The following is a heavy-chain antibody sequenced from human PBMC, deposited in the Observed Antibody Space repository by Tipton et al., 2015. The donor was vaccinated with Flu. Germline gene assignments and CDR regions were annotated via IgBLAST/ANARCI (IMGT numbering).Heavy chain of an antibody. CDR2: IYTSGST. D-gene: IGHD2-15*01. V-gene: IGHV4-4*07. Sequence: LRLSCTVSGGSIRGYYWNWIRQFPGKGLEWIGRIYTSGSTTYNPSLKSRVTISVDTSKNQFSLRLNSVTATDTAMYYCARDYCSGGICYPDYWGQGTLVTVSS. CDR3: ARDYCSGGICYPDY. J-gene: IGHJ4*02. CDR1: GGSIRGYY.